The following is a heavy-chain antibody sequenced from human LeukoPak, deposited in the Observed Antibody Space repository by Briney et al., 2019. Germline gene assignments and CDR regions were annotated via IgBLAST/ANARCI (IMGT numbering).Heavy chain of an antibody. CDR1: GGSFSGYY. CDR2: INHSGST. CDR3: ATLPMVRGVIIFASGCFDP. D-gene: IGHD3-10*01. V-gene: IGHV4-34*01. Sequence: SETLSLTCAVYGGSFSGYYWSWIRQPPGKGLEWIGEINHSGSTNYNPSLKSRVTISVDTSKNQFSLKLSSVTAADTAVYYCATLPMVRGVIIFASGCFDPWGQGTLVTVSS. J-gene: IGHJ5*02.